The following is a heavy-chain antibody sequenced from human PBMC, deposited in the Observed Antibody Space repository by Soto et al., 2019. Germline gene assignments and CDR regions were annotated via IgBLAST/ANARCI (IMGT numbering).Heavy chain of an antibody. Sequence: ASVKVSCKASGYTFTSYGISWVRQAPGQGLEWMGWISAYNGNTNYAQKFQGRVTMTTNTSTNTAYMELSSLISEDTAVYYCARPIPAASKPIFQHWGQGTLVTVS. CDR2: ISAYNGNT. J-gene: IGHJ1*01. D-gene: IGHD6-13*01. CDR3: ARPIPAASKPIFQH. V-gene: IGHV1-18*01. CDR1: GYTFTSYG.